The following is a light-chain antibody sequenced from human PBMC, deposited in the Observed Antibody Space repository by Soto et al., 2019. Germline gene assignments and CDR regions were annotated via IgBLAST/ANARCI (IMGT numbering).Light chain of an antibody. Sequence: DIQMTQSPSTLSASVGERVTITCRASQNIYTWLAWYQQKPGKAPNLLIYKASSLKSGVPSRFSGSGSGTEFSLKLSSLQHDDFATYHCQQYNSYPWTFGQGTKVEIK. CDR1: QNIYTW. CDR3: QQYNSYPWT. J-gene: IGKJ1*01. CDR2: KAS. V-gene: IGKV1-5*03.